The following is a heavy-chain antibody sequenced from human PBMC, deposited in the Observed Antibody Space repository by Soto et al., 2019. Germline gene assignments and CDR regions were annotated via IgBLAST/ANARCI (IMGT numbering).Heavy chain of an antibody. CDR3: TRRFSYGSGKYGIDL. V-gene: IGHV4-61*05. CDR1: GGSISNNFYY. CDR2: ISNSGNT. D-gene: IGHD3-10*01. Sequence: PSGALSLTCSVSGGSISNNFYYWTWIRQPPGKDLEWIGYISNSGNTAYNPSLNSRGTISVDKPKNQFSLKLSSVTAADTAVYYCTRRFSYGSGKYGIDLWGQGTAVTV. J-gene: IGHJ6*02.